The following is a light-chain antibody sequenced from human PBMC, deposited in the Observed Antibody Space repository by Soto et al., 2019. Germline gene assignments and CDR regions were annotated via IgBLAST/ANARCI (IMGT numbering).Light chain of an antibody. J-gene: IGKJ3*01. CDR3: QQYGSSPPRFT. CDR2: SAS. V-gene: IGKV3-20*01. Sequence: EIVLTQSPGTLSLSPGERATLSCRASQSVSSSYLAWYQQKPGQAPRLLIYSASSRATDIPDRFSGSGSGTDFTLTISRLEPADFAVYYCQQYGSSPPRFTFGPGTRVDIK. CDR1: QSVSSSY.